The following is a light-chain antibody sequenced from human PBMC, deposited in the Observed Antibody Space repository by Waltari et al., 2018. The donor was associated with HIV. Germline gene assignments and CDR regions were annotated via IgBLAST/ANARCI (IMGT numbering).Light chain of an antibody. CDR2: EGS. J-gene: IGLJ2*01. CDR1: SSDVGRYNL. V-gene: IGLV2-23*01. Sequence: QAALPQSAAVSVSAGQSITISSTGPSSDVGRYNLVSWYQQHPGKAPKLMIYEGSKRPSGVSNRVSGSNSGNTAALTISGVQAEDEAYYYCCSYAGSRVVFGGGTKLTVL. CDR3: CSYAGSRVV.